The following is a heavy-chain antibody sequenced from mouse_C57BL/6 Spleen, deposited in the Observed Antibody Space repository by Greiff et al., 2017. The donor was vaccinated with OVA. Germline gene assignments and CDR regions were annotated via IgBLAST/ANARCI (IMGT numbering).Heavy chain of an antibody. CDR2: IYPGSGST. Sequence: VQLQQPGAELVKPGASVKMSCKASGYTFTSYWITWVKQRPGQGLEWIGDIYPGSGSTNYNEKFKSKATLTVDTSSSTAYMQLSSLTSDDSEVYYCARETDSSGYVDAMDYWGQGTSVTVSS. D-gene: IGHD3-2*02. CDR1: GYTFTSYW. V-gene: IGHV1-55*01. J-gene: IGHJ4*01. CDR3: ARETDSSGYVDAMDY.